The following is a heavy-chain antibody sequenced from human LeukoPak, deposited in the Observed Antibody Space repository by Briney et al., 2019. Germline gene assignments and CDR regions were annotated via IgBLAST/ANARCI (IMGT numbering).Heavy chain of an antibody. CDR2: ISAYNGNT. CDR1: GYTFTSYG. V-gene: IGHV1-18*01. CDR3: ARVASSGYPPALYYYYMDV. Sequence: ASVKVSCKASGYTFTSYGISWVRQAPGQGLEWMGWISAYNGNTNYAQKLQGRVTMTTDTSTSTAYMELRSLRSDDTAVYYCARVASSGYPPALYYYYMDVWGRGTTVTVSS. D-gene: IGHD5-12*01. J-gene: IGHJ6*03.